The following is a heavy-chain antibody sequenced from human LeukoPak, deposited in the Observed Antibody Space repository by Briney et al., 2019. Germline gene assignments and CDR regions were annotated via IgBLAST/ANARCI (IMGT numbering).Heavy chain of an antibody. V-gene: IGHV3-66*02. CDR2: IYSGGST. J-gene: IGHJ6*03. Sequence: GGSLRLSCAASGFTVSSNYMSWVRQAPGKGLEWVSVIYSGGSTYYADSVKGRFTISRDNSENTLYLQMNSLRAEDTAVYYCARTTQYYYYMDVWGKGTTVTVSS. CDR1: GFTVSSNY. D-gene: IGHD1-1*01. CDR3: ARTTQYYYYMDV.